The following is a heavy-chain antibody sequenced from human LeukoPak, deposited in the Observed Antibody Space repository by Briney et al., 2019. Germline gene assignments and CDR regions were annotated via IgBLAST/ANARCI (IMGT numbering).Heavy chain of an antibody. CDR3: ARGRSSWYFFDY. J-gene: IGHJ4*02. Sequence: PSETLSLTCAVSGGSISSGGYSWSWIRQPPGKGLEWIGYIHYSGSTYYNPSLKSRVTISVDTSKNQFSLKLSSVTAADTAVYYCARGRSSWYFFDYWGQGTLVTVSS. V-gene: IGHV4-30-4*07. CDR1: GGSISSGGYS. CDR2: IHYSGST. D-gene: IGHD6-13*01.